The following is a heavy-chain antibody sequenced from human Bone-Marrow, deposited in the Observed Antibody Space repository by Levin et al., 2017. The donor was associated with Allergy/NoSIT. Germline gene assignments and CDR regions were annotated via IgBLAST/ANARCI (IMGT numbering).Heavy chain of an antibody. J-gene: IGHJ6*02. D-gene: IGHD5/OR15-5a*01. V-gene: IGHV3-30*18. CDR1: GFTFSSYG. Sequence: GESLKISCSASGFTFSSYGMHWARQAPGKGLEWVALISYDGSDIYYGDSVKGRFSISRDNSKNTLSLQMDSLRREDTALYYCAKKRGVDAFDVWGPGTTVTVSS. CDR3: AKKRGVDAFDV. CDR2: ISYDGSDI.